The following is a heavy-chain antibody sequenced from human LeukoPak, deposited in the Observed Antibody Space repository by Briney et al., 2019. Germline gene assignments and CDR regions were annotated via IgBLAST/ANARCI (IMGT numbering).Heavy chain of an antibody. J-gene: IGHJ4*02. V-gene: IGHV3-64D*09. CDR3: VRTYGYCSSTSCYVFDY. CDR2: ISSNGGST. D-gene: IGHD2-2*01. CDR1: GFTFSYYA. Sequence: SGGSLRLSCSASGFTFSYYAMHWVRQAPGQGLAYVSAISSNGGSTYYADSVKGRFTISRDNSKNTLYLQMSSLRAEDTAVYYSVRTYGYCSSTSCYVFDYWGQGTLVTVSS.